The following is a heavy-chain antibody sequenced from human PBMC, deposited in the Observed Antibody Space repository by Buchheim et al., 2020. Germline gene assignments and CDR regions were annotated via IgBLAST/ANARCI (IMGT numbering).Heavy chain of an antibody. CDR1: GFTFGDYA. Sequence: EVQLVESGGGLVQPGRSLRLPCTASGFTFGDYAMSWFRQAPGKGLEWVGFIRSKAYGGTTEYAASVKGRFTISRDDSKSIAYLQMNSLKTEDTAVYYCTRAGEDYDILTGYQEYYYYGMDVWGQGTT. CDR2: IRSKAYGGTT. CDR3: TRAGEDYDILTGYQEYYYYGMDV. D-gene: IGHD3-9*01. J-gene: IGHJ6*02. V-gene: IGHV3-49*03.